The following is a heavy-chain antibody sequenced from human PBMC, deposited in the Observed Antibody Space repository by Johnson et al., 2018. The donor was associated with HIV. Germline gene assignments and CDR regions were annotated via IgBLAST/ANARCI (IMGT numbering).Heavy chain of an antibody. CDR1: GFPFSDYY. Sequence: VQLVESGGGVVQPGRSLRLSCAASGFPFSDYYMTWIRQAPGKGLEWVSYISSSGTTIYYADSVKGRFTISRDKAKNSLYLQMNSLRTEDTAVYYCARVRGGTGHGAFDIWGQGTMVTVSA. V-gene: IGHV3-11*04. CDR3: ARVRGGTGHGAFDI. CDR2: ISSSGTTI. J-gene: IGHJ3*02.